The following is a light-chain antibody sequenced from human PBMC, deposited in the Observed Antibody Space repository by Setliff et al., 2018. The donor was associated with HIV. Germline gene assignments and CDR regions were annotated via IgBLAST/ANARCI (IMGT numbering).Light chain of an antibody. V-gene: IGLV2-8*01. CDR1: SSDVGGYNY. CDR3: CSYAGSNIFVV. CDR2: EVT. Sequence: QSVLTQPPSASGSPGQSVTISCTGTSSDVGGYNYVSWYQQHPGKAPKVMIYEVTKRPSGVPNRFSGSKSGTTASLAISGLQADDEADYYCCSYAGSNIFVVFGTGTRSPS. J-gene: IGLJ1*01.